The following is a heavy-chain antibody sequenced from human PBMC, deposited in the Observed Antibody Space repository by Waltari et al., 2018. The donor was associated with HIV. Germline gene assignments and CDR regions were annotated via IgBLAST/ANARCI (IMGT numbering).Heavy chain of an antibody. CDR2: IRSKPYGGTR. Sequence: EVHLVESGGGLVQRGRSLRLSCKASGFKLCAFAVTWFRQAPGKGLEWVGFIRSKPYGGTREYAASVKGRFTISRDDSKNIAFLQMDSLKIEDTAVYYCARGVNLRCTGDCYSAYWGQGTLVTVSS. J-gene: IGHJ4*02. CDR1: GFKLCAFA. D-gene: IGHD2-21*02. CDR3: ARGVNLRCTGDCYSAY. V-gene: IGHV3-49*03.